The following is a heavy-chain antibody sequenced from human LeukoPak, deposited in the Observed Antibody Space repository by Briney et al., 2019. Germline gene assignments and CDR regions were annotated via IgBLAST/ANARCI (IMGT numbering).Heavy chain of an antibody. V-gene: IGHV3-30*02. D-gene: IGHD6-19*01. CDR3: VKDYRSGSYMGHFDY. J-gene: IGHJ4*02. Sequence: PGGSLRLSCAASGFTFSSYSMNWVRQAPGKGLEWVAFIRYDESDKYYADSVKGRFTISRDNSKNTLYLQMNSLRTDDTAVYYCVKDYRSGSYMGHFDYWGQGTLVTVSS. CDR2: IRYDESDK. CDR1: GFTFSSYS.